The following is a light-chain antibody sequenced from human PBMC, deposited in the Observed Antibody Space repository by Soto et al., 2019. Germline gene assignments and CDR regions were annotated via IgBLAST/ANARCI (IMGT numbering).Light chain of an antibody. Sequence: QSVLTQPPSVSGAPGQRVTISCTGSRTNIGAGYDVYWYQQLPGTAPKLLIYGNSNRPSGVPDRFSGSKSGTSASLAITGLQAEDEADYYCKSYDSSMSGYVVFGGGTKLTVL. J-gene: IGLJ2*01. CDR2: GNS. V-gene: IGLV1-40*01. CDR3: KSYDSSMSGYVV. CDR1: RTNIGAGYD.